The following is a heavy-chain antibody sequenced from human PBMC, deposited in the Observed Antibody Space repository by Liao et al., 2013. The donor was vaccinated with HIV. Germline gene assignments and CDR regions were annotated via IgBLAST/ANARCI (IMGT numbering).Heavy chain of an antibody. CDR2: INQIGST. Sequence: QVQLQQWGAGLLRPSETLSLTCAVNGGSFSGHYWSWIRQPPGKGLEWIGEINQIGSTNYNPSLNSRVTISVDTAKNHFSLNVTSMTAADTAVYYCARSLDGDWVWAFDIWGQGTMVTVSS. V-gene: IGHV4-34*02. CDR1: GGSFSGHY. J-gene: IGHJ3*02. CDR3: ARSLDGDWVWAFDI. D-gene: IGHD2-21*02.